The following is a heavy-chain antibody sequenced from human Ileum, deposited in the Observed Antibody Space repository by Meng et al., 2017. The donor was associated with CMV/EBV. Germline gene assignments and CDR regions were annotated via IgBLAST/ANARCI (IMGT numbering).Heavy chain of an antibody. CDR1: GFTFSSYG. V-gene: IGHV3-33*06. CDR3: AKDRSGSFD. D-gene: IGHD1-26*01. CDR2: IWYDGSNK. J-gene: IGHJ4*02. Sequence: LSCAASGFTFSSYGMHWVRQAPGKGLEWVAVIWYDGSNKYYADSVKGRFTISRDNSKNMLYLQMNSLRAEDTAVYYCAKDRSGSFDWGQGTLVTVSS.